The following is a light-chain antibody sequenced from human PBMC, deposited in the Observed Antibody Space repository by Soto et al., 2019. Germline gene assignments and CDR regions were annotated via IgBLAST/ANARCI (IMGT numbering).Light chain of an antibody. CDR3: CSYAGSNTWVV. V-gene: IGLV2-23*01. CDR1: SSDVGSYNL. CDR2: EGY. Sequence: QSVLTQPASVSGSPGQSITISCTGTSSDVGSYNLVSWYQQHPGKAPKLIIYEGYKRPSGVSNRFSGSKSGNTASLTISGLQAEDEADYYCCSYAGSNTWVVFGGGTKLTVL. J-gene: IGLJ2*01.